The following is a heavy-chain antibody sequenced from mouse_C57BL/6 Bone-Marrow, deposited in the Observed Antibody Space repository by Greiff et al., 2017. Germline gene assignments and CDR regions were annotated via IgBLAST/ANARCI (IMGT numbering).Heavy chain of an antibody. V-gene: IGHV1-69*01. J-gene: IGHJ3*01. CDR3: AREGHYYYGPWFAY. CDR1: GYTFTRYW. CDR2: IDPSDSYT. Sequence: QVQLQQPGAELVMPGASVKLSCKASGYTFTRYWMHWVKQRPGQGLEWIGEIDPSDSYTNYNQKFKGKSTLTVDTSSSTADMQLSSLTSEDSAVYYCAREGHYYYGPWFAYWGQGTLVTVSA. D-gene: IGHD1-1*01.